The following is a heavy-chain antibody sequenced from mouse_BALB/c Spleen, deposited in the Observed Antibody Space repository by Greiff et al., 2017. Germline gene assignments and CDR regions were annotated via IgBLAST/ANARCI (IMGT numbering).Heavy chain of an antibody. D-gene: IGHD2-10*01. CDR1: GYSITSGYY. V-gene: IGHV3-6*02. CDR2: ISYDGSN. J-gene: IGHJ3*01. Sequence: EVQLQQSGPGLVKPSQSLSLTCSVTGYSITSGYYWNWIRQFPGNKLEWMGYISYDGSNNYNPSLKNRISITRDTSKNQFFLQLNSVTTEDTATYYCATYYGNYVWFAYWGQGTLVTVSA. CDR3: ATYYGNYVWFAY.